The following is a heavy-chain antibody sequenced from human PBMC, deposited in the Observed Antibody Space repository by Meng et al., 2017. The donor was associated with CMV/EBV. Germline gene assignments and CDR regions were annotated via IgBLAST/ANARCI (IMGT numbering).Heavy chain of an antibody. CDR3: ARDRLGSSGPDVNY. V-gene: IGHV3-48*03. CDR2: ISSSGSTI. D-gene: IGHD3-16*01. CDR1: GFTFSSYE. Sequence: GESLKISCAASGFTFSSYEMNWVRQAPGKGLEWVSYISSSGSTIYYADSVKGRFTISRDNAKNSLYLQMNSRRAEDTAVYYCARDRLGSSGPDVNYWGQGTLVTVSS. J-gene: IGHJ4*02.